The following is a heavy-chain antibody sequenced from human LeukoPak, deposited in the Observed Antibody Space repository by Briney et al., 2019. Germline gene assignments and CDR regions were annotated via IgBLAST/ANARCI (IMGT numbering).Heavy chain of an antibody. J-gene: IGHJ3*02. V-gene: IGHV4-59*11. Sequence: SETLSLTCTVSGGSISSHYWSWVRQPPGKGLEWIGYIYYSGSTNYNPSLKSRVTISIGTSKNQFSLKLSSVTTADTAVYYCARDLVTVTKGFDIWGLGTMVSVSS. CDR1: GGSISSHY. CDR2: IYYSGST. D-gene: IGHD4-17*01. CDR3: ARDLVTVTKGFDI.